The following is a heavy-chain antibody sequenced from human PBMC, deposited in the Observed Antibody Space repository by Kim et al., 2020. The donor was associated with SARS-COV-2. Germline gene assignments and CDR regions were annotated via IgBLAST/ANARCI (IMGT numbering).Heavy chain of an antibody. CDR3: AREVGVNAFDI. CDR1: GFNFSPYS. Sequence: ASVKVSCKASGFNFSPYSIHWVRQAPGQRLEWVGWSNAGNGNTKYSQEFQDRVTIIRDRSASTVYLELTSLRSEDMAVFYCAREVGVNAFDIWGQGTMVTVSS. D-gene: IGHD1-26*01. J-gene: IGHJ3*02. V-gene: IGHV1-3*02. CDR2: SNAGNGNT.